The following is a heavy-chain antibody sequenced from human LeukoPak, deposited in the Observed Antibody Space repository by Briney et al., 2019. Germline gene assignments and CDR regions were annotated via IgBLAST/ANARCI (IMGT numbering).Heavy chain of an antibody. CDR2: IYYSGST. CDR3: AXHEXGRPVPASLDV. J-gene: IGHJ6*02. Sequence: PSETLSLTCTVSGGSISSSSYYWGWIRQPPGKGLEWIGSIYYSGSTYYNPSLKSRVTISVDTSKNQFSLKLSSVTAADTAVYXXAXHEXGRPVPASLDVWGQGTTVTVSS. D-gene: IGHD2-2*01. CDR1: GGSISSSSYY. V-gene: IGHV4-39*01.